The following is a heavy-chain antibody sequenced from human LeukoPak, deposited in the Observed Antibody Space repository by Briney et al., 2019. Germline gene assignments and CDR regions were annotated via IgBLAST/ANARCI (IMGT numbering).Heavy chain of an antibody. J-gene: IGHJ6*02. Sequence: GGSLRLSCVASGITFSSYAMSWVRQAPGKGLEWVAVISYAGSNKYYVDSVKGRFTISRDNSKNTLYLQMNSLRAEDTAVYYCAKDSLRWSYFYYGMDVWGQGTTVTVSS. CDR1: GITFSSYA. D-gene: IGHD4-23*01. CDR2: ISYAGSNK. CDR3: AKDSLRWSYFYYGMDV. V-gene: IGHV3-30*18.